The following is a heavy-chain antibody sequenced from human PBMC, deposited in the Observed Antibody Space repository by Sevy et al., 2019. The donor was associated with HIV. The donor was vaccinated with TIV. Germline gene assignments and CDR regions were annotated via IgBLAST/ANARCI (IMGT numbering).Heavy chain of an antibody. CDR1: GYTFTSYY. CDR2: INPSGGST. V-gene: IGHV1-46*01. J-gene: IGHJ6*02. D-gene: IGHD2-15*01. Sequence: ASVKVSCKASGYTFTSYYMHWVRQAPGQGLEWMGIINPSGGSTSDARKFQGRVTMTSDTSTSTVYMELSSLRSEDTAVYYCAGAGEGVVVVAAHYYYGMDVWGQGTTVTVSS. CDR3: AGAGEGVVVVAAHYYYGMDV.